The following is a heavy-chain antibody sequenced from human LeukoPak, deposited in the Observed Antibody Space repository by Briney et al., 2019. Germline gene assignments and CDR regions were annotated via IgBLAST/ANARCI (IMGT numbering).Heavy chain of an antibody. Sequence: ASVKVSCKASGYTFTSYGISWVRQAPGQGLEWMGWISAYNGNTNYAQKPQGRVTMTTDTSTSTAYMELRSLRSDDTAVYYCARGDDYDILTGYFTVNAFDIWGQGTMVTVSS. V-gene: IGHV1-18*04. D-gene: IGHD3-9*01. CDR3: ARGDDYDILTGYFTVNAFDI. CDR1: GYTFTSYG. CDR2: ISAYNGNT. J-gene: IGHJ3*02.